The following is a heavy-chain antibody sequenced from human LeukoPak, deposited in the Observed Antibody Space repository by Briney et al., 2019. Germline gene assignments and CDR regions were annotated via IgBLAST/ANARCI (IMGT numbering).Heavy chain of an antibody. J-gene: IGHJ4*02. CDR2: IYSSGTT. CDR1: GASATTYY. Sequence: KTSETLSLTCTVSGASATTYYWSWIRQPAGKGLEWIGRIYSSGTTNYNLSLRGRVTMSLDTSRNQVSLKLSSGVAADTAMYYCARDYDKAFDYWGQGTLVTVSS. CDR3: ARDYDKAFDY. D-gene: IGHD3-16*01. V-gene: IGHV4-4*07.